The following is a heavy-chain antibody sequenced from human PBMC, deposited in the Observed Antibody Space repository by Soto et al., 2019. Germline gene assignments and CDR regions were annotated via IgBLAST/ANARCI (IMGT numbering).Heavy chain of an antibody. CDR1: GGSLSDQW. D-gene: IGHD5-12*01. J-gene: IGHJ6*02. Sequence: GESLKISCKASGGSLSDQWIGWVRHTPDKGLEWMGIIYPGDSDTRYSPSFQGQVTISADKSISTAYLQWSSLKASDTAMYYCARHSRWLHPLGMDVWGQGTTVTVSS. CDR3: ARHSRWLHPLGMDV. CDR2: IYPGDSDT. V-gene: IGHV5-51*01.